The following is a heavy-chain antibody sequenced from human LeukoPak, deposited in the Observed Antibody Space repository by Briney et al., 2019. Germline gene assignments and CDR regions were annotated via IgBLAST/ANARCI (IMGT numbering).Heavy chain of an antibody. CDR3: ARGFCSGGSCYDFDY. D-gene: IGHD2-15*01. CDR2: IYAGGST. V-gene: IGHV3-53*01. J-gene: IGHJ4*02. Sequence: GGSLRLSCAASGFTVSSNYMSWVRQAPGRGLEWVSVIYAGGSTYCADSVKGRFTISRDNSKNTLYLQMSSLRAEDTAVYYCARGFCSGGSCYDFDYWGQGTLVTVSS. CDR1: GFTVSSNY.